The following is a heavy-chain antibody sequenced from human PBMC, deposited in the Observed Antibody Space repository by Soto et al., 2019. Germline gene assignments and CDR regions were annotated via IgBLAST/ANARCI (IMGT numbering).Heavy chain of an antibody. Sequence: QVQLVQSGAEVKKPGSSVKVSCKASGGTFSSYAISWVRQAPGQGLEWMGGIIPIFGTANYAQKFQGRVXIXAVXSTSTAYMELSSLRSEDTAVYYCARRRDELTALDYWGQGTLVTVSS. J-gene: IGHJ4*02. D-gene: IGHD7-27*01. CDR3: ARRRDELTALDY. CDR1: GGTFSSYA. CDR2: IIPIFGTA. V-gene: IGHV1-69*12.